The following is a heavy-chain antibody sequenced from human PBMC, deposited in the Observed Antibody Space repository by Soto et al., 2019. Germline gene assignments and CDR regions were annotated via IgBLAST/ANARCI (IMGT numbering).Heavy chain of an antibody. CDR1: GTSISSYY. CDR3: ARYNSYAIDY. Sequence: VQLQESGPGLVKPSETLSLTCTVSGTSISSYYWSWIRQPPGKGLEWIANIHYSGTTNYNHSLASRVTLSVDTAKNQYSLKMTSVTAADSAMYFCARYNSYAIDYWGRGTLVTVSS. CDR2: IHYSGTT. J-gene: IGHJ4*02. D-gene: IGHD2-8*01. V-gene: IGHV4-59*01.